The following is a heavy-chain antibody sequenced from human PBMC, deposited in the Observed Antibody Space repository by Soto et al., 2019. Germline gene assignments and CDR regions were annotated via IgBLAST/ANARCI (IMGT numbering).Heavy chain of an antibody. CDR1: GGSFSGYY. Sequence: SETLSLTCAVYGGSFSGYYWSWIRQPPGKGLEWIGEINHSGSTNYNPSLKSRVTISVDTSKNQFSLKLSSVTAADTAVYYCARGGGVVVAATHPAPNWIDPWGQGTLVTVSS. J-gene: IGHJ5*02. CDR2: INHSGST. V-gene: IGHV4-34*01. D-gene: IGHD2-15*01. CDR3: ARGGGVVVAATHPAPNWIDP.